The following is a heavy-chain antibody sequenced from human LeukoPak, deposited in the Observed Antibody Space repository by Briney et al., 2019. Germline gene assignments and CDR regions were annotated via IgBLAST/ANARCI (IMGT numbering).Heavy chain of an antibody. CDR1: GFTFSSYA. V-gene: IGHV3-23*01. CDR2: ISGSGGST. CDR3: ARDRRGEYYFDY. D-gene: IGHD3-10*01. Sequence: GGSLRLSCAASGFTFSSYAMSWVRQAPGKGLEWVSTISGSGGSTYYADSVKGRFTISRDNSKNTLYLQMNSLRAEDTAVYYCARDRRGEYYFDYWGQGTLVTVSS. J-gene: IGHJ4*02.